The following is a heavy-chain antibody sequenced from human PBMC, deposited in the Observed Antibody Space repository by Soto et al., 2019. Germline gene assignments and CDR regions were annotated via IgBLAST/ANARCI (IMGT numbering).Heavy chain of an antibody. Sequence: EVQLLESGGGLVQPGGSLRLSCAASGFIFNNDVMNWVRQAPGKGLEWVSSISGSGGYIYYADSVRGRFTISRDNSNNTLHLQMKSLRAEDTAIYYCANDTCTSTNCYADYWGQGTLVTVSS. CDR1: GFIFNNDV. CDR2: ISGSGGYI. V-gene: IGHV3-23*01. J-gene: IGHJ4*02. D-gene: IGHD2-2*01. CDR3: ANDTCTSTNCYADY.